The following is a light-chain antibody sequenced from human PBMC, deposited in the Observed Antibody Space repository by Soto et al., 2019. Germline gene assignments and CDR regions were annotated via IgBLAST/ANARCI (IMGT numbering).Light chain of an antibody. Sequence: QSVLAQPASVSGSPGQSITISCAGTSTDIGAFNYVSWYQHHPGKAPKLLIFDVSDRPSGVSTRFSASKSANTASLTISGLQADDEADYYCDSYTSSSSYVFGTGTKVTVL. J-gene: IGLJ1*01. V-gene: IGLV2-14*03. CDR1: STDIGAFNY. CDR2: DVS. CDR3: DSYTSSSSYV.